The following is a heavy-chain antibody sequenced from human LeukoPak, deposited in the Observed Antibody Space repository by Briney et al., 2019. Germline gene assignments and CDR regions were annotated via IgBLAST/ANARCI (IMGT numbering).Heavy chain of an antibody. CDR3: AKDRGGTGDFDY. CDR1: GYTFSIYV. CDR2: INVGNGDT. Sequence: ASVKVSCKASGYTFSIYVIHWLRRAPGQRLEWMGWINVGNGDTKYSQKFQGRVTIARDTSASTAYMELSSLRSEDTAIYYCAKDRGGTGDFDYWGQGTLVTVSS. J-gene: IGHJ4*02. V-gene: IGHV1-3*01. D-gene: IGHD1-1*01.